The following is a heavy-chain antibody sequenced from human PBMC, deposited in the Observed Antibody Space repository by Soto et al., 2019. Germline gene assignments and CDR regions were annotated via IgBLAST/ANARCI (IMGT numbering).Heavy chain of an antibody. D-gene: IGHD6-6*01. V-gene: IGHV3-7*03. Sequence: GGSLRLSCAASGFTFSNYFMNWVRQAPGKGLEWVANINQDGTEKNYVESVKGRFTISRDNAKNSLYLQMNSLRAEDTAVYYCARVSYSSSAGGWYYYYYGMDVWGQGTTVTVSS. CDR3: ARVSYSSSAGGWYYYYYGMDV. CDR2: INQDGTEK. J-gene: IGHJ6*02. CDR1: GFTFSNYF.